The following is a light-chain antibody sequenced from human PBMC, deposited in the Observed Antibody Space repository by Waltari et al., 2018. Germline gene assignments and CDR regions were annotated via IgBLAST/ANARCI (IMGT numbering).Light chain of an antibody. J-gene: IGKJ4*01. Sequence: EIVLTQFPDTLSLSPGERATFSCRASQWVTSSYLAWYQQKPGQAPRLLIYAASARATGIPDRFSGSGSGTDFTLTISRLEPEDFAVYFCQQYGSSLVTFGGGTEVEIK. CDR2: AAS. CDR1: QWVTSSY. V-gene: IGKV3-20*01. CDR3: QQYGSSLVT.